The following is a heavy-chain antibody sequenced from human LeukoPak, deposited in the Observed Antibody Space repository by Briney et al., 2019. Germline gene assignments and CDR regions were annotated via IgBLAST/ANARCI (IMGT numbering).Heavy chain of an antibody. J-gene: IGHJ4*02. Sequence: PSDPLSLTRALCGLHFRCYYWSWIPPPPGKGLEWIGEINPSGSTNYNPSLKSRVTISVDTSKSQLSLKLSSVTAADTAVYYWARAVVVSAYDFWGQGTLVTVSS. CDR1: GLHFRCYY. V-gene: IGHV4-34*01. CDR2: INPSGST. CDR3: ARAVVVSAYDF. D-gene: IGHD2-21*02.